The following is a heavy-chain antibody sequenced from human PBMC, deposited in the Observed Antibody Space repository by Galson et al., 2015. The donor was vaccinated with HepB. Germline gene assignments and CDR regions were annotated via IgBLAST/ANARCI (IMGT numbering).Heavy chain of an antibody. Sequence: SLRLSCAASGFTFSSYGMHWVRQATGKGLEWVSAIGTAGDTYYPGSVKGRFTISRENAKNSLYLQMNSLRAGDTAVYYCARGELGGYGVPNAIDYWGQGTLVTVSS. J-gene: IGHJ4*02. V-gene: IGHV3-13*01. CDR1: GFTFSSYG. CDR2: IGTAGDT. CDR3: ARGELGGYGVPNAIDY. D-gene: IGHD3-10*01.